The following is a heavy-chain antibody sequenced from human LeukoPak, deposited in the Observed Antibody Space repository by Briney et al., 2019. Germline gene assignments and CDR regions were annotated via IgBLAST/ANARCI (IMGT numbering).Heavy chain of an antibody. V-gene: IGHV4-59*01. J-gene: IGHJ5*02. CDR1: GGSISSYY. CDR3: ARRQYYDFWSGYQNWFDP. CDR2: IYYSGST. D-gene: IGHD3-3*01. Sequence: PSETLSLTCTVSGGSISSYYWSWIRQPPGKGLEGIGYIYYSGSTNYNPSLKSRVAISVDTSKHQFSLKLSSVTAADTAVYYCARRQYYDFWSGYQNWFDPWGQGTLVTVSS.